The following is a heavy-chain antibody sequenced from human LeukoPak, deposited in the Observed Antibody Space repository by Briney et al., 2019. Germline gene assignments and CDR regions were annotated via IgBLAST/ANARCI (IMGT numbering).Heavy chain of an antibody. J-gene: IGHJ4*02. CDR2: IYSGGST. CDR3: ARGYGDYDYFDY. V-gene: IGHV3-53*01. D-gene: IGHD4-17*01. Sequence: LSCXASGFTVSSNYMSWVRQAPGKGLEWGSVIYSGGSTYYADSVKGRFTISRDNSKNTLYLQMNSLRAEDTAVYYCARGYGDYDYFDYWGQGTLVAVSS. CDR1: GFTVSSNY.